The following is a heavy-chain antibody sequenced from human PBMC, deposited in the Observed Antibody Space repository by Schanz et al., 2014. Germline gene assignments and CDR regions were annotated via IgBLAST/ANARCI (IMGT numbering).Heavy chain of an antibody. CDR3: ATGRAASNFGSEYFLY. Sequence: QVQLVESGGGVVQPGGSLRLSCAASGFTFSSYGMHWVRQAPGKGLEWVAVISYDGSNKYYADSVKGRFAISRENSKNTMFLQMSSLRPEDTAVYYCATGRAASNFGSEYFLYWGQGTLVTVSS. J-gene: IGHJ1*01. CDR2: ISYDGSNK. D-gene: IGHD6-13*01. CDR1: GFTFSSYG. V-gene: IGHV3-30*03.